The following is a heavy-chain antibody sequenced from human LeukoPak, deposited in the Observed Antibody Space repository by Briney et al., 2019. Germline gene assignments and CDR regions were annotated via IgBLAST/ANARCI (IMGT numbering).Heavy chain of an antibody. D-gene: IGHD3-10*01. J-gene: IGHJ5*02. Sequence: ASVKVSCKASGYTFTSYDINWVRQATGQGLEWMGWMNPNSGNTGYAQKFQGRVTMTRNTSISTAYMELSSLRSEDTAVYYCARRRSMVRGVIARNWFDPWGQGTLVTVSS. CDR1: GYTFTSYD. CDR2: MNPNSGNT. V-gene: IGHV1-8*01. CDR3: ARRRSMVRGVIARNWFDP.